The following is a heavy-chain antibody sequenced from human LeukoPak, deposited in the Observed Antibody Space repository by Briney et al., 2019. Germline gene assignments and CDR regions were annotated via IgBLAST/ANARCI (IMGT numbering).Heavy chain of an antibody. V-gene: IGHV1-2*02. CDR2: INPNSGGT. CDR3: ARRGSSGWYFDY. J-gene: IGHJ4*02. Sequence: ASVKVSCKASGYTFTAYYMHWVRQAPGQGLEWMGWINPNSGGTNYAQKFQGRVTMTRDTSISTAYMELSRLRSDDTAVYSCARRGSSGWYFDYWGQGTLVTVSS. CDR1: GYTFTAYY. D-gene: IGHD6-19*01.